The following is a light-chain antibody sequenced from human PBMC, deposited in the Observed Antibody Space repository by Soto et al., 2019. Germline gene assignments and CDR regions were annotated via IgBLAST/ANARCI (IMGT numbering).Light chain of an antibody. CDR2: DAS. V-gene: IGKV3-20*01. J-gene: IGKJ4*01. CDR3: QQYSDSPLT. Sequence: EIVFTQSPGPLSLPPGESATLYCRASQSVAKNYVGWFQHKPGHAPRLLIWDASRRATGIPDRFSGSWSRTDFTLTVSSLEPEDFAVYYCQQYSDSPLTFGGGTKVDIK. CDR1: QSVAKNY.